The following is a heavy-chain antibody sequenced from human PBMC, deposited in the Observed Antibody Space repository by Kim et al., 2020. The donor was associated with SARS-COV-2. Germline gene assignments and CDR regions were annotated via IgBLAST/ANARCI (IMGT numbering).Heavy chain of an antibody. D-gene: IGHD3-22*01. Sequence: KGRFTNPRDNSKNTLYLQMNSMRAEDTAVYYCARGRNLYDSSGYYYYFDYWGQGTLVTVSS. CDR3: ARGRNLYDSSGYYYYFDY. J-gene: IGHJ4*02. V-gene: IGHV3-53*01.